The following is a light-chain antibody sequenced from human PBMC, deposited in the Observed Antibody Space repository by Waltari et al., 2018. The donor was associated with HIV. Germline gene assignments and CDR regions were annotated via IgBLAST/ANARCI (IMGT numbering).Light chain of an antibody. CDR3: SSFTRRNNVI. CDR2: EVS. J-gene: IGLJ2*01. V-gene: IGLV2-14*01. Sequence: QSALTQPASVSESPGQSITISCTGTSSDVGAYNFVSWYQQHPGKVSELIIFEVSNRPSGISGRFSGSKSGNTASLTISGLRAEDEADYYCSSFTRRNNVIFGGGTKLTVL. CDR1: SSDVGAYNF.